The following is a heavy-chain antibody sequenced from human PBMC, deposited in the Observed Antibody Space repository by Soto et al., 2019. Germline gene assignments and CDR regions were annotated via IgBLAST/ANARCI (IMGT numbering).Heavy chain of an antibody. V-gene: IGHV2-5*02. CDR2: IYWDDDK. CDR1: GFSLSTSGVG. D-gene: IGHD3-22*01. J-gene: IGHJ5*02. CDR3: AHSLIGYYYGSSGSNWFDP. Sequence: QITLKESGPTLVKPTQTLTLTCTFSGFSLSTSGVGVGWIRQPPGKALEWLALIYWDDDKRYSPSLKSRLTITKDASQNEVVLTLTDMDPVDTATYCCAHSLIGYYYGSSGSNWFDPWGQGTLVTVSS.